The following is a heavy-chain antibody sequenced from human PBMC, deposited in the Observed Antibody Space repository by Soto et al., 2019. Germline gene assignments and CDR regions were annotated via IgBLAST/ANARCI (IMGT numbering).Heavy chain of an antibody. D-gene: IGHD6-19*01. Sequence: SETLSLTCTFSGGSVSTSAYHWGWIRQPPGKGLEWIGTIYYSGSTYYNPSLKSRVTISVDTSKNQFSLKLSSVTAADTAVYYCARLGSGWYFFFDYWGQGTLVTVSS. CDR3: ARLGSGWYFFFDY. J-gene: IGHJ4*02. CDR2: IYYSGST. CDR1: GGSVSTSAYH. V-gene: IGHV4-39*01.